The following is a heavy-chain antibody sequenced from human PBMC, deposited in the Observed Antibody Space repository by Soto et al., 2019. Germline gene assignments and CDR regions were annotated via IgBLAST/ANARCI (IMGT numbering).Heavy chain of an antibody. V-gene: IGHV4-61*01. CDR3: ASGRGGYWVY. CDR2: MYYSGST. D-gene: IGHD3-22*01. J-gene: IGHJ4*02. Sequence: QVQLQESGPGLVKPSETLSLTCTVSGGSVSSGSYYWSWIRQPPGKGLEWIGYMYYSGSTKYNPSLKRRVTISVDTSKNQFSLKLSSVTAADTAVYYCASGRGGYWVYWGQGTLVTVSS. CDR1: GGSVSSGSYY.